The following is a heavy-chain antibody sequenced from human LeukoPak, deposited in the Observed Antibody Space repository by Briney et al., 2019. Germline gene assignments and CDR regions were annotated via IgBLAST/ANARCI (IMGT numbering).Heavy chain of an antibody. J-gene: IGHJ4*02. CDR1: GYTFTGYY. Sequence: ASVKVSCKASGYTFTGYYMHWVRQAPGQGLEWMGWINPSGGSTNYAQKFQGRVTMTRDTSTSTVYMELSSLRSEDTAVYYCARDAGIQLWFDYWGQGTLVTVSS. D-gene: IGHD5-18*01. CDR2: INPSGGST. CDR3: ARDAGIQLWFDY. V-gene: IGHV1-46*01.